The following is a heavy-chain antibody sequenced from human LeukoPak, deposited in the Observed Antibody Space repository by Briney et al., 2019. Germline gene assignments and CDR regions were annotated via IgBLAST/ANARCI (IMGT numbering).Heavy chain of an antibody. Sequence: GGSLRLSCAASGFTFSSYAMSWVRQVPGKGLEWVSAISGSGGSTYYADSVKGRFTISRDNSKNTLYLQMNSLRAEDTAVYYCAKAGSIAAAGTYDYWGQGTLVTVSS. V-gene: IGHV3-23*01. CDR2: ISGSGGST. J-gene: IGHJ4*02. CDR3: AKAGSIAAAGTYDY. CDR1: GFTFSSYA. D-gene: IGHD6-13*01.